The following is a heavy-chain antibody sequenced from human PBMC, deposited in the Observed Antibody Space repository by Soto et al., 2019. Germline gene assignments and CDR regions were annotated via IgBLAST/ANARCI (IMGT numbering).Heavy chain of an antibody. D-gene: IGHD1-26*01. CDR2: IYHSGST. CDR3: ASGGSYSSDYYYYGMDV. Sequence: PSETLSLTCAVSGYSISSGYYWGWIRQPPGKGLEWIGSIYHSGSTYYNPSLKSRVTISVDTSKNQFSLKLSSVTAADTAVYYCASGGSYSSDYYYYGMDVWGQGTTVTVSS. V-gene: IGHV4-38-2*01. CDR1: GYSISSGYY. J-gene: IGHJ6*02.